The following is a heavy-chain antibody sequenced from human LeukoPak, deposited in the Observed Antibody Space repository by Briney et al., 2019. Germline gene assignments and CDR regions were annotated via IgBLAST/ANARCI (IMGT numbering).Heavy chain of an antibody. CDR2: IWCAEGNK. D-gene: IGHD3-10*01. CDR3: AKEGPGGLNF. CDR1: GFTFSSYG. J-gene: IGHJ4*02. V-gene: IGHV3-30*02. Sequence: GGSLRLSCAASGFTFSSYGMHWVRQAPGKGLEWVAVIWCAEGNKNFLDSVKGRFTISRDNSKNTLYLQMNSLTTEDTAVYYCAKEGPGGLNFWGQGTLVTVSS.